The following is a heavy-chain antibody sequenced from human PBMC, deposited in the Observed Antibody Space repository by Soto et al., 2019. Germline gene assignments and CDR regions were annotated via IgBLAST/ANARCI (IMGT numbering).Heavy chain of an antibody. CDR1: GYTFTSYG. Sequence: ASLKVSCKASGYTFTSYGISWVRQAPGQGLEWMGWISAYNGNTNYAQKLQGRVTMTTDTSTSTAYMELRSLRSDDTAVYYCARDPGEDIVVVVAATLAFDIWGQGTMVTVSS. D-gene: IGHD2-15*01. CDR3: ARDPGEDIVVVVAATLAFDI. V-gene: IGHV1-18*01. J-gene: IGHJ3*02. CDR2: ISAYNGNT.